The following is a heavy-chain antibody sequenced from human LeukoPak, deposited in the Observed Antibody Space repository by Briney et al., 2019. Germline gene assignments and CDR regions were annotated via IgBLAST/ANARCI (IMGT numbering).Heavy chain of an antibody. Sequence: SETLSLTCAVSGGSISSYYWNWIRQPPGKGLEWIGYIYYSGSTNYNPSLKSRVTISIDTSKNQLSLQPTSVTAADTAVYYCATDVRGLVPYYFDFWGQGTLVTVSS. J-gene: IGHJ4*02. D-gene: IGHD3-10*02. CDR2: IYYSGST. V-gene: IGHV4-59*01. CDR3: ATDVRGLVPYYFDF. CDR1: GGSISSYY.